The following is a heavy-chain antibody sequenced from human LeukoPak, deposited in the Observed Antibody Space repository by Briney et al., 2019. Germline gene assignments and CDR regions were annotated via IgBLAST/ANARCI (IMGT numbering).Heavy chain of an antibody. J-gene: IGHJ6*03. CDR2: MNPNSGRT. Sequence: ASVKVSCKASGYTLTSYDINWVRQATGQGLEWMGWMNPNSGRTGYAQNFQGRITITRNTSISTAYMELSSLRAEDTAVYYCAKDGSGDYRYFYYYMDVWGKGTTVTVSS. V-gene: IGHV1-8*01. CDR1: GYTLTSYD. CDR3: AKDGSGDYRYFYYYMDV. D-gene: IGHD3-10*01.